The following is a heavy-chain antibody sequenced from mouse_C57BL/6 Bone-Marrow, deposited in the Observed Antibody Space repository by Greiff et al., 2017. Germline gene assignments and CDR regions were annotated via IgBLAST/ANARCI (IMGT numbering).Heavy chain of an antibody. V-gene: IGHV2-2*01. J-gene: IGHJ3*01. CDR2: IWSGGST. CDR1: GFSLTSYG. D-gene: IGHD2-3*01. CDR3: ARNLRLLRFAY. Sequence: VQLQQSGPGLVQPSQSLSITCTVSGFSLTSYGVHWVRQSPGKGLEWLGVIWSGGSTDYNAAFISRLSISKDNSKSQVFFKMNSLQADDTAIYYCARNLRLLRFAYWGQGTLVTVPA.